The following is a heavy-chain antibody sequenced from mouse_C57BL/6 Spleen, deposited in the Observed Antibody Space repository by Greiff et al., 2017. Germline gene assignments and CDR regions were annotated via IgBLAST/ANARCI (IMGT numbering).Heavy chain of an antibody. D-gene: IGHD2-4*01. V-gene: IGHV1-64*01. J-gene: IGHJ1*03. CDR2: IHPNSGST. Sequence: QVQLQQPGAELVKPGASVKLSCKASGYTFTSYWMHWVKQRPGQGLEWIGMIHPNSGSTNYNEKFKSKATLTVDKSSSTAYMQLSSLTSEDSAVYYCASFISYDYDGGYFDVWGTGTTVTVSS. CDR1: GYTFTSYW. CDR3: ASFISYDYDGGYFDV.